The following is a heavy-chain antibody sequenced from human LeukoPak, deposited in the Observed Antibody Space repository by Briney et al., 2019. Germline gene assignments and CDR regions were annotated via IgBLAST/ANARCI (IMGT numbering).Heavy chain of an antibody. CDR2: IRSKANSYAT. J-gene: IGHJ6*03. V-gene: IGHV3-73*01. CDR3: TRHGPYGSGSPKSYYYYMDV. CDR1: GFTFSGSA. D-gene: IGHD3-10*01. Sequence: GGSLRLSCAASGFTFSGSAMHWVRQASGKGLEWVGRIRSKANSYATAYAASVKGRFTISRDDSKNTAYLQMNSLKTEDTAVYYCTRHGPYGSGSPKSYYYYMDVWGKGTTVTISS.